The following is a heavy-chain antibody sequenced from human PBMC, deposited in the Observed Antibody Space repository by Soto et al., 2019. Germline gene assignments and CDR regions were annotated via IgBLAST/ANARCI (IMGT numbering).Heavy chain of an antibody. CDR2: MNPNSGNT. J-gene: IGHJ6*03. CDR1: GYTFTSYD. V-gene: IGHV1-8*01. Sequence: ASVKVSCKASGYTFTSYDINWVRQATGQGLEWMGWMNPNSGNTGYAQKFQGRVTMTRNTSISTAYMELSSLRSEDTAVYYCARLGWFGELSQDYYYYYYMDVWGEGTTVTFSS. CDR3: ARLGWFGELSQDYYYYYYMDV. D-gene: IGHD3-10*01.